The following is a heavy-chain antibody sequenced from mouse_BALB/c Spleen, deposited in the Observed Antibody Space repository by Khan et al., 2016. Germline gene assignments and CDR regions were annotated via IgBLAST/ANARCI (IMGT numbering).Heavy chain of an antibody. V-gene: IGHV1-9*01. J-gene: IGHJ2*01. CDR1: DYTFSNYW. CDR2: ILPGSDST. D-gene: IGHD1-1*02. CDR3: AMGLYGHFDY. Sequence: QVQLQQSGAELMKPGASVNIACKATDYTFSNYWIEWIKQRPGHGLEWIGEILPGSDSTHFNEKFKDKATITADTSSNTAYLQLSSVTSEQSAVYYWAMGLYGHFDYWGQGTALTVSS.